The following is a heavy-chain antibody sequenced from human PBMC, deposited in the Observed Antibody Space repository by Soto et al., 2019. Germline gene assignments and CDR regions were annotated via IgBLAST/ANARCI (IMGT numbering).Heavy chain of an antibody. V-gene: IGHV3-74*01. Sequence: EVQLVGSGGGLVQPGGSLRLSCAASGFTFSSYWMLWVRQAPGKGLVWVSSISTDASSTSYADPVKGRFTISRDNAKNTLYLQMNSVRAEDTAVYYCARLPNKSPQNWGQGTLVIVSP. CDR3: ARLPNKSPQN. CDR2: ISTDASST. CDR1: GFTFSSYW. J-gene: IGHJ1*01.